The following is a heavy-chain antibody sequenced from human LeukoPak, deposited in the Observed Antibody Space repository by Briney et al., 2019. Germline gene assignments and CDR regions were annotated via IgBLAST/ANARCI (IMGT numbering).Heavy chain of an antibody. Sequence: GGSLRLSCAASGFTFSSYSMNWVRQAPGKGLEWVSSISSSSSYIYYADSVKGRFTISRDNARNSLYLQMNSLRAEDTAVYYCARDRLASFDYWGQGTLVTVSS. CDR3: ARDRLASFDY. CDR2: ISSSSSYI. V-gene: IGHV3-21*01. D-gene: IGHD3-9*01. CDR1: GFTFSSYS. J-gene: IGHJ4*02.